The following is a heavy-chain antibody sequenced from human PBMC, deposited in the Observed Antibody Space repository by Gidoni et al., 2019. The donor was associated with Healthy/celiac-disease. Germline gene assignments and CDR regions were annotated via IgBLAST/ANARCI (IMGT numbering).Heavy chain of an antibody. Sequence: RFTISRDNSKNTLYLQMNSLRAEDTAVYYCARDLGPPIAVAGTLDYWGQGTLVTVSS. D-gene: IGHD6-19*01. J-gene: IGHJ4*02. CDR3: ARDLGPPIAVAGTLDY. V-gene: IGHV3-30*01.